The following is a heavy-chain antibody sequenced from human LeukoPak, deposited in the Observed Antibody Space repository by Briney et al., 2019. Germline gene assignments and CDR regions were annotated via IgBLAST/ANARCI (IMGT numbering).Heavy chain of an antibody. J-gene: IGHJ4*02. CDR2: ISYDGSNK. V-gene: IGHV3-30-3*01. CDR1: GFTFSSYA. Sequence: GRSLRLSCAASGFTFSSYAMHWVRQAPGKGLEWVAVISYDGSNKYYADSVKGRFTISRDNSKNTLYLQMNSLRAEDTAVYYCARGETAAILEYWGQGTLVTVSS. CDR3: ARGETAAILEY. D-gene: IGHD2-2*02.